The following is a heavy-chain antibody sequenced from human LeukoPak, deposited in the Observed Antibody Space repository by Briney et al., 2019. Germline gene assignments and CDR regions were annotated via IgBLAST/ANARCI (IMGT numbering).Heavy chain of an antibody. CDR1: GGSFSGYY. CDR3: ARGGLEMATIRLDY. J-gene: IGHJ4*02. D-gene: IGHD5-24*01. CDR2: INHSGST. V-gene: IGHV4-34*01. Sequence: PSETLSLTCAVYGGSFSGYYWSWIRQPPGKGLEWIGEINHSGSTNYNPSLKSRVTISVDTSKNQFSLKLSSVTAADTAVYYCARGGLEMATIRLDYWGQGTLVTVSS.